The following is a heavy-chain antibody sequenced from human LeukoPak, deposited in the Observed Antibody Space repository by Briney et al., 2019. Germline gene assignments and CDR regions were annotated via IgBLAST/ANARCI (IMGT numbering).Heavy chain of an antibody. CDR3: AANSPDANTLGSSYKV. CDR1: GGSISSYY. Sequence: SETLSLTCTVSGGSISSYYWSWIRQPAGKGLEWIGRIYTSGSTNYNPSLKSRVTMSVDTSKNQFSLKLSSVTAADTAVYYCAANSPDANTLGSSYKVWGQGTLVTVSS. V-gene: IGHV4-4*07. D-gene: IGHD3-10*01. CDR2: IYTSGST. J-gene: IGHJ4*02.